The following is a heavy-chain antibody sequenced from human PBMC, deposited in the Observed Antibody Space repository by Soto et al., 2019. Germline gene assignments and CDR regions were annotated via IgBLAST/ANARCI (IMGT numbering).Heavy chain of an antibody. CDR3: ARDVGGGYYDY. J-gene: IGHJ4*02. Sequence: EVQLVETGGGLIQPGGSLRLSCAASGFTVSSNYMNWVRQAPGKGLEWVSVSFSGGNTYYADSVKARFTISRDNSKNMLYLQMNSLKADDTAVYYCARDVGGGYYDYWGQGTLVTVSS. D-gene: IGHD3-16*01. CDR1: GFTVSSNY. V-gene: IGHV3-53*02. CDR2: SFSGGNT.